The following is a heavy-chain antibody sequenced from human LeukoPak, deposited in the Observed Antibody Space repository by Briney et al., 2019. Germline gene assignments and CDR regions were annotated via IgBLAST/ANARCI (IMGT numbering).Heavy chain of an antibody. CDR1: GGTFSSYA. D-gene: IGHD4-17*01. V-gene: IGHV1-69*04. CDR2: IIPILGIA. Sequence: ASVKVSCKASGGTFSSYAISWVRQAPRQGLEWMGRIIPILGIANYAQKFQGRVTITADKSTSTAYMELSSLRSEDTAVYYCARVGDYEDPEYFQHWGQGTLVTVSS. CDR3: ARVGDYEDPEYFQH. J-gene: IGHJ1*01.